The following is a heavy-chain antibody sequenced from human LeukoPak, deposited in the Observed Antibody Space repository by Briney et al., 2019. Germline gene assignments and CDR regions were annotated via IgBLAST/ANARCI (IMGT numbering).Heavy chain of an antibody. CDR2: INHSGST. V-gene: IGHV4-34*01. CDR1: GGSFSGYY. D-gene: IGHD3-10*01. J-gene: IGHJ4*02. Sequence: PSETLSLTCAVYGGSFSGYYWSWIRQPPGKGLEWIGEINHSGSTNYNPSLKSRVTISVDTSKNQFPLKLSSVTAADTAVYYCSVYYYGSGRERNYWGQGTLVTVSS. CDR3: SVYYYGSGRERNY.